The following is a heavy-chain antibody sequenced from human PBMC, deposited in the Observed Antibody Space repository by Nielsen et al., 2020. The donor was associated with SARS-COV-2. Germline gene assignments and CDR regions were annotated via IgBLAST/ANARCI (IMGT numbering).Heavy chain of an antibody. D-gene: IGHD6-25*01. J-gene: IGHJ4*02. V-gene: IGHV3-33*01. CDR3: TRAPYSSVDFDF. CDR2: IWYDGSEI. CDR1: GFTFGSYG. Sequence: GESLKISCAASGFTFGSYGMHWVRQAPGKGLEWLAVIWYDGSEIYYADSVNGRFTISRDTSKNTLYLQMNSLRVEDTAVYYCTRAPYSSVDFDFWGQGTLVTVSS.